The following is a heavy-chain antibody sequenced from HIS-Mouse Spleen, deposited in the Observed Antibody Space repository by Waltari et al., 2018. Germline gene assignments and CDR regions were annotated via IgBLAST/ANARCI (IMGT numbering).Heavy chain of an antibody. V-gene: IGHV1-2*02. CDR1: GYPFPGSY. CDR2: INPNSGGT. J-gene: IGHJ3*02. CDR3: AREGRLGIGAFDI. D-gene: IGHD7-27*01. Sequence: QVQLVQSGAEVKKPGASVKVSCTASGYPFPGSYMHRVRQAPGQGLEWMGWINPNSGGTNYAQKCQGRVTMTRDTSISTAYMELSRLRSDDTAVYYCAREGRLGIGAFDIWGQGTMVTVSS.